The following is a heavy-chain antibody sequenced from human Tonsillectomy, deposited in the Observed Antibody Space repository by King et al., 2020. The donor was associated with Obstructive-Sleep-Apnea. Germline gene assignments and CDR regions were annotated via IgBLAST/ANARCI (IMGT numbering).Heavy chain of an antibody. CDR3: ALTRGIGCSSTSCSTYWFDP. Sequence: VQLQESGPGLMQPSETLSLTCTVSGGSVNSYYWSWIRKPPGKGLAWIGYLSFIGTTNYNPSLKSRVTISVDTSRNQFSLKLSSVTTADTAVYYCALTRGIGCSSTSCSTYWFDPWGQGTLVTVSS. CDR2: LSFIGTT. CDR1: GGSVNSYY. V-gene: IGHV4-59*02. D-gene: IGHD2-2*01. J-gene: IGHJ5*02.